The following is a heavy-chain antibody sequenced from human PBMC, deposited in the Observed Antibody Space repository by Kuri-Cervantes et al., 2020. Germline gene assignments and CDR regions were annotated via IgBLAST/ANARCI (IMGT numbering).Heavy chain of an antibody. Sequence: GRTRGKPTQTLTLSCTFSGFSLSTSGMRVNWIRQPPGKALEWLARIDWDDDKFYSTSLKTRLTISKDTSKNQVVLTMTNMDPVDTATYYCARSLWVGIDYWGQGTLVTVSS. V-gene: IGHV2-70*04. J-gene: IGHJ4*02. CDR2: IDWDDDK. CDR1: GFSLSTSGMR. D-gene: IGHD7-27*01. CDR3: ARSLWVGIDY.